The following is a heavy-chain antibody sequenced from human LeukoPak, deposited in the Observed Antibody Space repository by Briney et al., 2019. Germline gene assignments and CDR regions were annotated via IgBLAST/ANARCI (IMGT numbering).Heavy chain of an antibody. CDR3: ARAPTSEQQLQFDY. J-gene: IGHJ4*02. D-gene: IGHD6-13*01. Sequence: GGSLRLSCAASGFSFGNYAMNWVRQAPGKGLEWVSSISSSSNYIYYADSVKGRFTISRDNAKNSLYLQMNSLRTEDTAVYYCARAPTSEQQLQFDYWGQGTLVTVSS. V-gene: IGHV3-21*01. CDR2: ISSSSNYI. CDR1: GFSFGNYA.